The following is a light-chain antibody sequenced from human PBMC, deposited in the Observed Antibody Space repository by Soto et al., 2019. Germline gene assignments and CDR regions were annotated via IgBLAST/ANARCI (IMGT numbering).Light chain of an antibody. J-gene: IGKJ3*01. Sequence: EIVLTQSPGTLSLSPGERATLSCRASQSVSSSYLAWYQQKPGQAPRLLIYGASSRATGIPDRFSGSGSGTDFTFTISRLEPEDFAVYYCQQYGSSLGFTFGPGTKADIK. CDR3: QQYGSSLGFT. V-gene: IGKV3-20*01. CDR2: GAS. CDR1: QSVSSSY.